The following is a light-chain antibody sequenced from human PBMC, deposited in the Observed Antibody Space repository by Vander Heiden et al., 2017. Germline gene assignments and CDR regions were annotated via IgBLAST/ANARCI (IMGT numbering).Light chain of an antibody. CDR1: RSNIGAGYD. J-gene: IGLJ2*01. CDR2: GNS. CDR3: QSYDSSLSGSRGV. V-gene: IGLV1-40*01. Sequence: QSVLTPPPSVSGAPGQRVTIPFTWCRSNIGAGYDVHWYKKLPGTAPKLLIYGNSDRPSGVPDRFSGSKSGTSASLAITGLQAEDEADYYCQSYDSSLSGSRGVFGGGTKLTVL.